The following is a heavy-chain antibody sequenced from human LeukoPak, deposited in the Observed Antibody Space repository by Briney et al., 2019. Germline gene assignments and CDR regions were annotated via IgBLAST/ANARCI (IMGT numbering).Heavy chain of an antibody. V-gene: IGHV1-18*01. CDR2: ISAYNGNT. Sequence: GASVKVSCKASGYTFTSYGISWVRQAPGQGLEWMGWISAYNGNTNYAQKLQGRDTMTTDTSTSTAYMELRSLRSDDTAVYYCARVWGNIVVVPAAASFDIWGQGTMVTVSS. CDR1: GYTFTSYG. CDR3: ARVWGNIVVVPAAASFDI. D-gene: IGHD2-2*01. J-gene: IGHJ3*02.